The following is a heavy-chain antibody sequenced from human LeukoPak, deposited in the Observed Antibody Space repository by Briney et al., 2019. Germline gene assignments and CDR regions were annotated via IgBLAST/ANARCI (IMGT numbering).Heavy chain of an antibody. CDR3: AKDDAWIRFGE. D-gene: IGHD3-10*01. CDR1: GFTFSSYA. CDR2: ISPSGDIT. J-gene: IGHJ4*02. V-gene: IGHV3-23*01. Sequence: GRSLRLSCAASGFTFSSYAMHWVRQAPGKGLEWVSGISPSGDITYYADSVKGRFTISRDNSKNTLHLEVISLTAEDTAVYYCAKDDAWIRFGEWSQGTLVTVSS.